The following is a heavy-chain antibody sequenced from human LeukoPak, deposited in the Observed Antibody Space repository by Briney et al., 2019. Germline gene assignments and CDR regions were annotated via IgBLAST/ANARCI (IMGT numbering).Heavy chain of an antibody. CDR2: IAWNSGNT. CDR3: AKDMNSYGSGSSYNPWGPFDS. D-gene: IGHD3-10*01. CDR1: GFTFDNYA. V-gene: IGHV3-9*01. J-gene: IGHJ4*02. Sequence: GGSLGLSCAASGFTFDNYAMHWVRQAPGKGLEWVSGIAWNSGNTGFADSVKGRLTISRDNAENSLYLQMNSLTPEDTAFYFCAKDMNSYGSGSSYNPWGPFDSWGQGTLVTVSS.